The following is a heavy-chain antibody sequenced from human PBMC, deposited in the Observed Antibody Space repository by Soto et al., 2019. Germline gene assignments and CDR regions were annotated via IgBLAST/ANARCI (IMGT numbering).Heavy chain of an antibody. Sequence: GGSLRLSCAASGFTFSSYAMSWVRQAPGKGLEWVSAISGSGGSTYYADSVKGRFTISRDNSKNTLYLQMNSLRAEDTAVYYCANAPSVQVYYYYMDVWGKGTTVTVSS. CDR3: ANAPSVQVYYYYMDV. J-gene: IGHJ6*03. CDR1: GFTFSSYA. V-gene: IGHV3-23*01. CDR2: ISGSGGST.